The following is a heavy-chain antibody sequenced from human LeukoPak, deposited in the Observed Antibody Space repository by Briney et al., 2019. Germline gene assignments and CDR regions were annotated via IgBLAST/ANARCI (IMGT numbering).Heavy chain of an antibody. Sequence: PGGSLRLSCAASGFTFSSYSMNWVRQAPEKGLEWVSGINWNGGSTGYADSVKGRFTISRDNAKNSLYLQMNSLRAEDTAFYYCARFGGYSLSYYMDVWGKGTTVTVSS. J-gene: IGHJ6*03. CDR2: INWNGGST. V-gene: IGHV3-20*04. CDR1: GFTFSSYS. D-gene: IGHD3-22*01. CDR3: ARFGGYSLSYYMDV.